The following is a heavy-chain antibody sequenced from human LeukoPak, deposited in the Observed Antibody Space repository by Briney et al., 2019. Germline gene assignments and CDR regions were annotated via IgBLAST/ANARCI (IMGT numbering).Heavy chain of an antibody. CDR1: GFTFSTYN. J-gene: IGHJ4*02. V-gene: IGHV3-21*01. CDR2: ISSTSTSI. CDR3: ARLITGTHYFDS. D-gene: IGHD1-7*01. Sequence: GGSLRLSCAASGFTFSTYNMNWVRQAPGKGLELVSSISSTSTSIYYADSVKGRFTISRDNGKHSLYLQVDSLRAEDTALYYWARLITGTHYFDSWGQGTLVTVSS.